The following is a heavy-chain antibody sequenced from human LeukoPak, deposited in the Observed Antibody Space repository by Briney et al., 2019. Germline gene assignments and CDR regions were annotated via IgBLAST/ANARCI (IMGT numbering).Heavy chain of an antibody. Sequence: PSETLSLTCAVYGGSFSGYYWSWIRQPPGKGLEWIGEINHSGSTNYNPSLKSRVTISVDTSKNQFSLKLSSVTAADTAVYYCARGEGSPRAYDYVWGSYRRTLSFDYWGQGTLVTVSS. J-gene: IGHJ4*02. V-gene: IGHV4-34*01. CDR1: GGSFSGYY. CDR3: ARGEGSPRAYDYVWGSYRRTLSFDY. CDR2: INHSGST. D-gene: IGHD3-16*02.